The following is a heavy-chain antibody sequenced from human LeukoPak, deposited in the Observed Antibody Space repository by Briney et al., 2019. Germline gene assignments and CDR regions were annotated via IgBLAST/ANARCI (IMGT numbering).Heavy chain of an antibody. V-gene: IGHV3-48*01. CDR2: ISSSSSTI. CDR1: GFTFSSYS. J-gene: IGHJ4*02. CDR3: AKVSWLANPGDY. Sequence: GGSLRLSCAASGFTFSSYSMNWVRQAPGKGLEWVSYISSSSSTIYYADSVKGRFTISRDNSKNTLYLQMNSLRAEDTAVYYCAKVSWLANPGDYWGQGTLVTVSS. D-gene: IGHD6-19*01.